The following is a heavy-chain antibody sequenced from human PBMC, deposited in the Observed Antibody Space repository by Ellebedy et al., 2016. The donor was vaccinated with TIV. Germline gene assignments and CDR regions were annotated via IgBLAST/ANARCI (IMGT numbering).Heavy chain of an antibody. D-gene: IGHD6-13*01. CDR1: GFIFSSNY. CDR2: IYSSGGK. J-gene: IGHJ3*02. V-gene: IGHV3-53*01. Sequence: GESLKISXAASGFIFSSNYMSWVLQAPGRGLEWVSVIYSSGGKNYADSVKGRFTISRDKSKNTLYLQMNGLRVEDTAVYYCAAAVDTSRGAFDIWGQGTVVNVSS. CDR3: AAAVDTSRGAFDI.